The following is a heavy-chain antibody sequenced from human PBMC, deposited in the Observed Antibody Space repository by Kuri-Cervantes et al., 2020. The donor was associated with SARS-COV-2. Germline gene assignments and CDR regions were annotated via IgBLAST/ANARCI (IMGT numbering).Heavy chain of an antibody. Sequence: ASVKVSCKASGYTFTSYYMHWVRQAPGQGLEWMGIINPSGGSTSYAQKFQGRVTMTRDTSTSTVYMELSSLRSEDTAVYYCARRGPNWNDDAGWFDPWGQGTLVTVSS. V-gene: IGHV1-46*01. D-gene: IGHD1-1*01. CDR2: INPSGGST. CDR3: ARRGPNWNDDAGWFDP. CDR1: GYTFTSYY. J-gene: IGHJ5*02.